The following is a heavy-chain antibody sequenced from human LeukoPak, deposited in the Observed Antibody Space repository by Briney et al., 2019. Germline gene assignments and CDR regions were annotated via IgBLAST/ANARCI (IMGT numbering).Heavy chain of an antibody. Sequence: PGGSLRLSCAASGFTFSSYGMPWVRQAPGKGLEWVAVIWYDGNKKYYADSVKGRFTISRDNSKNTLYLQMNSLRAEDTAVYYCAKDWMKYTLDYWGQGSLVTVSS. CDR1: GFTFSSYG. V-gene: IGHV3-30*02. J-gene: IGHJ4*02. CDR2: IWYDGNKK. D-gene: IGHD6-6*01. CDR3: AKDWMKYTLDY.